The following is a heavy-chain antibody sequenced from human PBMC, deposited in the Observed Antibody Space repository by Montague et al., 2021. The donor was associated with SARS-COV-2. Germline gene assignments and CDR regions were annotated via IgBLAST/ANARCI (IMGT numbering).Heavy chain of an antibody. CDR1: GFTFSSYW. V-gene: IGHV3-7*01. D-gene: IGHD3-3*01. CDR2: IKQDGSEK. Sequence: LSCAASGFTFSSYWMSWVRQAPGKGLEWVANIKQDGSEKYYVDSVKGRFTISRDNAKNSLYLQMNSLRAEDTAVYYCARDPVDRITIFGVVSGYYYYGMDVWGQGTTVTVSS. CDR3: ARDPVDRITIFGVVSGYYYYGMDV. J-gene: IGHJ6*02.